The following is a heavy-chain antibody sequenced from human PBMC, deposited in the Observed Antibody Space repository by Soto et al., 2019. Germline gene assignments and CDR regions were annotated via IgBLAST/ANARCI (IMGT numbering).Heavy chain of an antibody. J-gene: IGHJ5*02. CDR3: ARGIVVVPAARDLEGVWFDP. CDR2: TYYRSKWYN. Sequence: SQTLSLTCAISGDSVSSNSAAWNWIRQSPSRGLEWLGRTYYRSKWYNDYAVSVKSRITINPDTSKNQFSLQLNSVTPEDTAVYYCARGIVVVPAARDLEGVWFDPWCQGTLVTVSS. CDR1: GDSVSSNSAA. D-gene: IGHD2-2*01. V-gene: IGHV6-1*01.